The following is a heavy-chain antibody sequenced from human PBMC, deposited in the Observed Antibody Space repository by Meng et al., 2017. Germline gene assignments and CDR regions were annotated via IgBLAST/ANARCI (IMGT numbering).Heavy chain of an antibody. CDR2: IYHSGST. D-gene: IGHD5-24*01. Sequence: QVDRSEAGPGPVKPSGPLALTCAVSGGSISSSNWWRWVRQPPGKGLEWIGEIYHSGSTNYNPSLKSRVTISVDTSKNQFSLKLSSVTAADTAVYYCARVEMATIGVFDYWGQGTLVTVSS. CDR1: GGSISSSNW. J-gene: IGHJ4*02. V-gene: IGHV4-4*02. CDR3: ARVEMATIGVFDY.